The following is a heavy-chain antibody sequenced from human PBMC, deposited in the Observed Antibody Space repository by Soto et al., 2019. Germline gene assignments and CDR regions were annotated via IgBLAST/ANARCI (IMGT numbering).Heavy chain of an antibody. CDR3: ASSVTEYSYDRLDV. CDR2: IHGGNAAT. V-gene: IGHV1-3*01. D-gene: IGHD5-18*01. CDR1: GFRFNNYA. J-gene: IGHJ6*02. Sequence: QVQLLQSGAEVKRPGASLKVSCKPSGFRFNNYAIHWVRQAPGQRLEWMGWIHGGNAATKYSQKFQGRVTLSRDISTKKVYMDLSRLSSEDTSLYYCASSVTEYSYDRLDVWGPGTTVTVSS.